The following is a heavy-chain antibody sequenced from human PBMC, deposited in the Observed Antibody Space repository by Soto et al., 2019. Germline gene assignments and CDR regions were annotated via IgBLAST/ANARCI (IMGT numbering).Heavy chain of an antibody. D-gene: IGHD3-22*01. V-gene: IGHV3-23*01. J-gene: IGHJ4*02. CDR1: GITFSNYP. CDR3: VKDDGGYPSTAPH. Sequence: EVQLLESGGGLVQPGGSLRLSCAASGITFSNYPMSWVRQAPGKGLDWVSGISGSGDRTYYGDSAKGRFTISKDISKNSLSLQLDSLGVEDTAVYFCVKDDGGYPSTAPHWGQGTLVTVSS. CDR2: ISGSGDRT.